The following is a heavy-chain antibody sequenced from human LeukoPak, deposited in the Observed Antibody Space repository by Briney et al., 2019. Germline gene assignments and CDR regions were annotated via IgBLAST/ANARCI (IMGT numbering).Heavy chain of an antibody. CDR1: GFTLSSYG. CDR3: ANGYSSGWAQFDY. V-gene: IGHV3-30*18. D-gene: IGHD6-19*01. Sequence: GGSLRLSCAASGFTLSSYGMHWVRQAPGKGLEWVAVISYDGSNKYYADSVKGRFTISRDNSKNTLYLQMNSLRAEDTAVYYCANGYSSGWAQFDYWGQGTLVTVSS. CDR2: ISYDGSNK. J-gene: IGHJ4*02.